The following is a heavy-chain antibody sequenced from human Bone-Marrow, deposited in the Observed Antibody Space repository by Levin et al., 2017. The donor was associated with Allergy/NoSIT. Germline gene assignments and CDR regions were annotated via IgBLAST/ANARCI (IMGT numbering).Heavy chain of an antibody. CDR3: TTLVGYCSGGSCYGEFDY. V-gene: IGHV3-15*01. CDR1: GFTFSNAW. Sequence: GGSLRLSCAASGFTFSNAWMSWVRQAPGKGLEWVGRIKSKTDGGTTDYAAPVKGRFTISRDDSKNTLYLQMNSLKTEDTAVYYCTTLVGYCSGGSCYGEFDYWGQGTLVTVSS. D-gene: IGHD2-15*01. J-gene: IGHJ4*02. CDR2: IKSKTDGGTT.